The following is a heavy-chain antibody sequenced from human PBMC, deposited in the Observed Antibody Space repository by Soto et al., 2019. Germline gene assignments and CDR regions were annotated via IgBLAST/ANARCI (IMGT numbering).Heavy chain of an antibody. Sequence: TGGSLRLSCASSGFTFISYGMHWVRQAPGKGLEWVAVIYSGGSTYYADSVKGRFTISRDNSKNTLYLQMNSLRAEDTAVYYCAREDGYRGGDAFDIWGQGTMLTVSS. CDR1: GFTFISYG. D-gene: IGHD5-12*01. V-gene: IGHV3-66*01. J-gene: IGHJ3*02. CDR2: IYSGGST. CDR3: AREDGYRGGDAFDI.